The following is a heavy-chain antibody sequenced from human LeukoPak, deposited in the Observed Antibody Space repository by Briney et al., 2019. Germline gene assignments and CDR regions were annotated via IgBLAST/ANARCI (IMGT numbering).Heavy chain of an antibody. V-gene: IGHV4-34*01. Sequence: KPSETLSLTCAVYGGSFSGYYWRWIRQPPGKGLEWIGEINHSGSTNYNPSLKSRVTISVDTSKNQFSLKLSSVTAADTAVYYCARGWIQLWYNWFDPWGQGTLVTVSS. J-gene: IGHJ5*02. D-gene: IGHD5-18*01. CDR3: ARGWIQLWYNWFDP. CDR2: INHSGST. CDR1: GGSFSGYY.